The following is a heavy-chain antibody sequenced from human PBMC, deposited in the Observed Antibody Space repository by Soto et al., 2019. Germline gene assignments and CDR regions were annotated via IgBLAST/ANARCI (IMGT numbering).Heavy chain of an antibody. CDR3: ARALREGLPIYYFDS. J-gene: IGHJ4*02. D-gene: IGHD1-26*01. CDR1: GFSLSKAGMG. CDR2: IFGNDER. V-gene: IGHV2-26*01. Sequence: QVTLKESGTVLVKPTETLTLTCSVSGFSLSKAGMGVSWIRQPPGKALEWLAHIFGNDERSYNTSLKSRLTIYRDTAKSQVVLTMTNVDPVDTGTYFCARALREGLPIYYFDSWGQGTLVTVSS.